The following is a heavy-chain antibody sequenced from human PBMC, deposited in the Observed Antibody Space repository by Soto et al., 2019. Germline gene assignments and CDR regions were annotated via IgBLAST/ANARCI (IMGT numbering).Heavy chain of an antibody. CDR3: TRGTRVAEY. CDR1: GYTCTTYD. V-gene: IGHV1-8*01. D-gene: IGHD2-15*01. J-gene: IGHJ4*02. CDR2: VNPNSGNT. Sequence: QVQLVQSGAEVRKPGASVKVSCKASGYTCTTYDINWVRQATGQGLEWMGWVNPNSGNTGYAQKFQGRVTMTRNTSINTAYMELSSLRSEDTAVYYCTRGTRVAEYWGQGTLVTVSS.